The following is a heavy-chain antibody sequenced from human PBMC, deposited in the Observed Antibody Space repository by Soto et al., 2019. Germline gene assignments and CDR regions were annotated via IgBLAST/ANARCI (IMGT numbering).Heavy chain of an antibody. CDR3: ARLASSSSGDYFDY. Sequence: QLQLQESGPGLVKPSETLSLTCTVSGGSISSSSYYWGWIRQPPGKGLEWIGSIYYSRSTYYNPPLKSRVAISVDPSKNQFSLMLSSVTAAYSAVYYCARLASSSSGDYFDYWGQGTLVTVSS. CDR2: IYYSRST. CDR1: GGSISSSSYY. J-gene: IGHJ4*02. V-gene: IGHV4-39*01. D-gene: IGHD6-6*01.